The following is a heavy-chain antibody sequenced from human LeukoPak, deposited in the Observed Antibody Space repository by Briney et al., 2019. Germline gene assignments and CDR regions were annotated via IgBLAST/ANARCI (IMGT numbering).Heavy chain of an antibody. CDR1: GGSISSGGYY. Sequence: SETLSLTCTVSGGSISSGGYYWSWIRQPAGKGLEWIGRIYTSGSTNYNPSLKSRVTISIDASKNQFSLRLSSVTAADTAVYYCTRGGELMNYWGQGTLVTVSS. CDR3: TRGGELMNY. D-gene: IGHD3-10*01. CDR2: IYTSGST. V-gene: IGHV4-61*02. J-gene: IGHJ4*02.